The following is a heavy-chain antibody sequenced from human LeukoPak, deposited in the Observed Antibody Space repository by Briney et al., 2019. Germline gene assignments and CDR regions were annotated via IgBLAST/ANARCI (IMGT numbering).Heavy chain of an antibody. J-gene: IGHJ3*01. CDR2: SYSDGNT. CDR3: VRKNRDFNAAFDF. Sequence: PGGSLRLSCTASGFTVSNNYMSWVRQAPGKRLEWVSISYSDGNTNYADSVKGRFTISRDTSQNTLSLQMNSLRAEDTAVYYCVRKNRDFNAAFDFWGQGTVVTVSS. D-gene: IGHD1-14*01. CDR1: GFTVSNNY. V-gene: IGHV3-53*01.